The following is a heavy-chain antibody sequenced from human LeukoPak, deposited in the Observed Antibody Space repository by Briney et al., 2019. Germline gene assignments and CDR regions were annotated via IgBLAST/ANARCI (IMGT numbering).Heavy chain of an antibody. V-gene: IGHV3-30*02. CDR3: AKAGPYYYDSSGSIDY. CDR2: IRYDGSNK. Sequence: GGSLRLSCAASGFTFSSYGTHWVRQAPGKGLEWVAFIRYDGSNKYYADSVKGRFTISRDNSKNTLYLQMNSLRAEDTAVYYCAKAGPYYYDSSGSIDYWGQGTLVTVSS. CDR1: GFTFSSYG. D-gene: IGHD3-22*01. J-gene: IGHJ4*02.